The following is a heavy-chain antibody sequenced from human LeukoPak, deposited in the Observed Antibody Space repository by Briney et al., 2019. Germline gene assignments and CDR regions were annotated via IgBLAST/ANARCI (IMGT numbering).Heavy chain of an antibody. CDR3: ARITVTRFDY. V-gene: IGHV3-66*02. D-gene: IGHD4-17*01. CDR2: IYTGGTT. CDR1: GFNVSSNY. J-gene: IGHJ4*02. Sequence: VGSLRLSCAASGFNVSSNYMSWVRQAPGKGLEWVSVIYTGGTTYYTDSVKGRFTISRDNSKNMVYLQMDSLRPDDTAVYYCARITVTRFDYWGLGSLVTVSS.